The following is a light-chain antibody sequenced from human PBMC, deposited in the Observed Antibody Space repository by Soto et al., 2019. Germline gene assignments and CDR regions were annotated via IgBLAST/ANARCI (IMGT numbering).Light chain of an antibody. CDR1: SSDVGIYNY. Sequence: QSALTQPASVSGSPGQSISISCTGSSSDVGIYNYVSWYQQHPGKAPKLLISEVSNRPSGVSNRFSGSKSDNTASLTISGLQAEDEADYYCSSYTSGSTFVFGTGTKLTVL. CDR3: SSYTSGSTFV. CDR2: EVS. J-gene: IGLJ1*01. V-gene: IGLV2-14*01.